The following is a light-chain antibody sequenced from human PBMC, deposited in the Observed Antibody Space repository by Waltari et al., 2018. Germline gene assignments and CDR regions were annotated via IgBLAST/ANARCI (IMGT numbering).Light chain of an antibody. J-gene: IGLJ2*01. CDR2: GTN. Sequence: QSVLTQPPSVSGAPGQRVSISRTGSTSNIGAGYDVHWYQQGPGKAPKLRIYGTNTRPLGVPDRFFGSQYGTSASLAIIGLQAEDEGDYYCQSYDTTLSVVFGGGTKLTVL. V-gene: IGLV1-40*01. CDR1: TSNIGAGYD. CDR3: QSYDTTLSVV.